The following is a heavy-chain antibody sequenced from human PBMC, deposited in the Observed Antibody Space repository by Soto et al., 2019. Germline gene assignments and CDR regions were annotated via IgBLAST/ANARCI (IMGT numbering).Heavy chain of an antibody. D-gene: IGHD2-21*01. CDR2: NYYNGST. Sequence: QVQLQESGPGLVKPSQTLSLTCTVSGGSISSGGYYWSWVRQHPGKGPEWIGWNYYNGSTYYNPSSERRVTMSVDTSKNQFSLKLSSMTAADTAVYYCASLCGDVFSSPYLDNWGQGTLVTVSS. CDR3: ASLCGDVFSSPYLDN. J-gene: IGHJ4*02. CDR1: GGSISSGGYY. V-gene: IGHV4-31*03.